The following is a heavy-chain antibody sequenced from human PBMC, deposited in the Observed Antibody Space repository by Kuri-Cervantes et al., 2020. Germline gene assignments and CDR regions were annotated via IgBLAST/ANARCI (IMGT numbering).Heavy chain of an antibody. J-gene: IGHJ4*02. D-gene: IGHD4-23*01. CDR1: GFTVSSNY. Sequence: GGSLRLSCAASGFTVSSNYMSWVRQAPGRGLGWVSIIYSGDTYYADSVKGRFTISRDDSMNTLYLQMNSLRAEDSAVYYCAREPSGSNAGAVDYWGQGTLVTVSS. CDR3: AREPSGSNAGAVDY. CDR2: IYSGDT. V-gene: IGHV3-53*01.